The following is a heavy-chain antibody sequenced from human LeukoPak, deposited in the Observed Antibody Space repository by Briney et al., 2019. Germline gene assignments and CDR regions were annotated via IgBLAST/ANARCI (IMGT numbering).Heavy chain of an antibody. J-gene: IGHJ6*03. D-gene: IGHD3-10*01. CDR2: IKQDGSEK. Sequence: PGGSLRLSCAASGFTFSSYWMSWVRQAPGKGLEWVANIKQDGSEKYYVDSVKGRFTISRDNAKNSLYLQMNSLRAEDTAVYYCASRYGSGSYYPYYYYMDVWGKGTTVTVSS. CDR3: ASRYGSGSYYPYYYYMDV. V-gene: IGHV3-7*01. CDR1: GFTFSSYW.